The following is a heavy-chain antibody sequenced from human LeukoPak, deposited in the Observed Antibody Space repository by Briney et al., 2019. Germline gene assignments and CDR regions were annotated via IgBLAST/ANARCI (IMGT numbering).Heavy chain of an antibody. J-gene: IGHJ4*02. Sequence: SETLSLTCTVSGGSISSYYWSWIRQPPGKGLEWIGYIYYSGSTDYNPSLKSRVTISVDTSKNQFSLKLSSVTAADTAVYYCARGGSYLGHCDYWGQGTLVTVSS. CDR3: ARGGSYLGHCDY. D-gene: IGHD1-26*01. CDR2: IYYSGST. CDR1: GGSISSYY. V-gene: IGHV4-59*01.